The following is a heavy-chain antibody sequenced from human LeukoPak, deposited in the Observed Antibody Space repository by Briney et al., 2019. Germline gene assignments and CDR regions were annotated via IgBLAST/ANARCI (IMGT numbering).Heavy chain of an antibody. D-gene: IGHD1-26*01. CDR2: IYPGDSDT. V-gene: IGHV5-51*01. Sequence: GESLMISCKGSGYSFNTYWIGWVRQMPGKGLEWMGIIYPGDSDTRYSPPFQGQVTISADQTISTAYLQWRSLKAADTAMYYCARHDQGGATALAYWGEGTLVTVS. J-gene: IGHJ4*02. CDR3: ARHDQGGATALAY. CDR1: GYSFNTYW.